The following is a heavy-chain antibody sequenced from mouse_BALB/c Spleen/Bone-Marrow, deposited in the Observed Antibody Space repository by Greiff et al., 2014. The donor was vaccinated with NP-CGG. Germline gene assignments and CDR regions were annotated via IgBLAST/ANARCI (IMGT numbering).Heavy chain of an antibody. V-gene: IGHV5-4*02. D-gene: IGHD2-14*01. J-gene: IGHJ4*01. CDR2: ISYGGSYI. CDR1: GFTFSDFY. CDR3: ARDRGVQSYAMDY. Sequence: EVKLVESGGGLVKPGGSLKLSCAASGFTFSDFYMYWVRQTPEKRLEWVATISYGGSYIYYPDSVKGRFTISRDDAKNNLYLQMSSLKSEDTAMYYCARDRGVQSYAMDYWGQGTSVTVSS.